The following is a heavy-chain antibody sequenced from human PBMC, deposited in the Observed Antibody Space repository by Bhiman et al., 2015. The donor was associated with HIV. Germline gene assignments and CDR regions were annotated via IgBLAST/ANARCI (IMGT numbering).Heavy chain of an antibody. Sequence: QVQLVESGGGVVQPGRSLRLSCAASGFTFSSYGMHWVRQAPGKGLEWVAVISYDGSNKYYADSVKGRFTISRDNSKNTLYLQMNSLRAEDTAVYYCAKGIAAAADDAFDIWGQGTMVTVSS. CDR1: GFTFSSYG. D-gene: IGHD6-13*01. CDR2: ISYDGSNK. CDR3: AKGIAAAADDAFDI. J-gene: IGHJ3*02. V-gene: IGHV3-30*18.